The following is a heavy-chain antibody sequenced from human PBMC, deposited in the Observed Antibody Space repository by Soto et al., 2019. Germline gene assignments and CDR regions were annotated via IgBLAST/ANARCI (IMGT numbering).Heavy chain of an antibody. CDR2: INSDGSST. Sequence: PGGSLRLSCAASGFTFSSYWMHWVRQAPGKGLVWVSRINSDGSSTSYADSVKGRFTISRDNAKNTLYLQMNSLRAEDTAVYYCAREGYCGGDCYYYYYYGMDVWGQGTTVTVSS. CDR3: AREGYCGGDCYYYYYYGMDV. V-gene: IGHV3-74*01. D-gene: IGHD2-21*02. J-gene: IGHJ6*02. CDR1: GFTFSSYW.